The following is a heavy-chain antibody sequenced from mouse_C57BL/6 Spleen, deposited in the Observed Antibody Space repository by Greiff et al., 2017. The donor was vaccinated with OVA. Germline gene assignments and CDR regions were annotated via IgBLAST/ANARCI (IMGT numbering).Heavy chain of an antibody. CDR2: IRSKSNNYAT. CDR1: GFSFNTYA. Sequence: EVMLVESGGGLVQPKGSLKLSCAASGFSFNTYAMNWVRQAPGKGLEWVARIRSKSNNYATYYADSVKDRFTISRDDSESMLYLQMNNLKTDDTAMYYCVRQDYDYAMDYWGQGTSVTVSS. J-gene: IGHJ4*01. V-gene: IGHV10-1*01. CDR3: VRQDYDYAMDY. D-gene: IGHD1-1*01.